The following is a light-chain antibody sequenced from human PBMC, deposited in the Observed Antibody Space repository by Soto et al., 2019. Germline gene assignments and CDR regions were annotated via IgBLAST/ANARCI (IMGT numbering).Light chain of an antibody. CDR3: QEYNTNSRT. CDR1: ESIYSW. Sequence: ILMTQSLSTLSASVGDTVTSSCRASESIYSWLAWYKQIPGKAPQLLIYKTSTLQGGVPSRFSGSGSGAEYTLTISSLQPDDFATYFCQEYNTNSRTFGQGTRV. J-gene: IGKJ1*01. CDR2: KTS. V-gene: IGKV1-5*03.